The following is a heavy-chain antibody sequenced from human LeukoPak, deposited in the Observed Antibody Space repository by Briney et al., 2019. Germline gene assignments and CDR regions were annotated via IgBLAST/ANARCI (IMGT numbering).Heavy chain of an antibody. Sequence: GGSLRLSCAASGFTFSSYGMHWARQAPGKGLEWVAVISYDGSNKYYADSVKGRFTISRDNSKNTLYLQMHSLRAEDTAVYYCAKDHRRGYSFGAAPTLDYWGQGTLVTVSS. CDR2: ISYDGSNK. J-gene: IGHJ4*02. V-gene: IGHV3-30*18. CDR1: GFTFSSYG. CDR3: AKDHRRGYSFGAAPTLDY. D-gene: IGHD5-18*01.